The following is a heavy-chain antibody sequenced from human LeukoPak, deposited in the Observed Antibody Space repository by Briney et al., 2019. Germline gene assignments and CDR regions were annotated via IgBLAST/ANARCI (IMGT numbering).Heavy chain of an antibody. CDR1: GFTFSSYA. CDR2: ISSNGGST. Sequence: PGGSLRLSCAASGFTFSSYAMHWVRQAPGKGLEYVSAISSNGGSTYYANSVKGRFTISRDNSKNTLYLQVGSLRAEDMAAYYCARDALYNWNYGPADYWGQGTLVTVSS. J-gene: IGHJ4*02. CDR3: ARDALYNWNYGPADY. V-gene: IGHV3-64*01. D-gene: IGHD1-7*01.